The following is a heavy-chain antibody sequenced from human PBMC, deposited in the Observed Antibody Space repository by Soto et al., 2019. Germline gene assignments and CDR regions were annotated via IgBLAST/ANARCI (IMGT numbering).Heavy chain of an antibody. CDR2: IYYTGST. CDR1: GGSISSYF. V-gene: IGHV4-59*01. CDR3: AXFNWYFDL. Sequence: QVQLQESGPGLVKPSETLSLTCTVSGGSISSYFWSWIRQPPGKGLEWIGYIYYTGSTNYNPSLXXXXXXXXXXXXXXXXXXXXXXXXADXXXXXXAXFNWYFDLWGRGTLVTVSS. J-gene: IGHJ2*01.